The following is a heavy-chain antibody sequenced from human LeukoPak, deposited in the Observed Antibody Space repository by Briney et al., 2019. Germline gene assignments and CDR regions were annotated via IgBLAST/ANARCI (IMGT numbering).Heavy chain of an antibody. CDR2: IKADGSGT. Sequence: PGGSLRLSCAASGFTFSNYWMSWVRQAPGKGLEWVANIKADGSGTSYADSVKGRFTISRDNAKNSLDLQMNSLRAEDTAVYYCARLVNRAFDVWGQGTMVIVSS. D-gene: IGHD3-9*01. V-gene: IGHV3-7*05. CDR3: ARLVNRAFDV. J-gene: IGHJ3*01. CDR1: GFTFSNYW.